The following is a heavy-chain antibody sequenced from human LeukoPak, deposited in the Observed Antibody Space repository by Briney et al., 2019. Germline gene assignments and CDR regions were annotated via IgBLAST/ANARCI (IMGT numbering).Heavy chain of an antibody. J-gene: IGHJ4*02. Sequence: PGGSLRLSCAASGFTVSSNYTSWVRQAPGKGLEWVSVIYSGGSTYYADSVKGRFTISRDNSKNTVYLQMNRLRAEDTAVYYCARDGNYDILTGYSEGEDYWGQGTLVTVSS. CDR3: ARDGNYDILTGYSEGEDY. CDR1: GFTVSSNY. D-gene: IGHD3-9*01. CDR2: IYSGGST. V-gene: IGHV3-66*01.